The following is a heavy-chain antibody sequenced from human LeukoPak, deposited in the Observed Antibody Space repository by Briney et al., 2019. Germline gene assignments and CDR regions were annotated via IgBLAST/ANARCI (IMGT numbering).Heavy chain of an antibody. Sequence: GGSLRLSCAASGFTFSSYAMSWVRQAPGKGLEWVSAISGSGGSTYHADSVKGRFTISRDNAKNSLYLQMNSLRAEDTAVYYCARDYYDSSGYYSFDYWGQGTLVTVSS. CDR2: ISGSGGST. CDR3: ARDYYDSSGYYSFDY. CDR1: GFTFSSYA. D-gene: IGHD3-22*01. J-gene: IGHJ4*02. V-gene: IGHV3-23*01.